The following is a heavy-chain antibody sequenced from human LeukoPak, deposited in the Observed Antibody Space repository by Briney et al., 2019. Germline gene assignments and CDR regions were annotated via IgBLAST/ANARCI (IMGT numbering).Heavy chain of an antibody. CDR1: GFILSNYA. J-gene: IGHJ4*02. V-gene: IGHV3-13*01. CDR3: ARQSTPHGNFDY. CDR2: LGTAGDT. Sequence: GPLRLSCAASGFILSNYAMHWVRQPAGKGREWVSALGTAGDTFYPGSVKGRFTISRDNAKKSLFLQMSSLRAEDTAIYYCARQSTPHGNFDYWGQGTLVTVSS. D-gene: IGHD5-24*01.